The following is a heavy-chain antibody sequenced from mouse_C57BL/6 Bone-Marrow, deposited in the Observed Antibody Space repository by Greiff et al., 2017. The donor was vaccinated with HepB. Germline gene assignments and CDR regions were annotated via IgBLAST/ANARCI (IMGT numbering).Heavy chain of an antibody. V-gene: IGHV1-82*01. J-gene: IGHJ2*01. CDR2: IYPGDGDT. Sequence: QVQLQQSGPELVKPGASVKISCKASGYAFSSSWMNWVKQRPGKGLEWIGRIYPGDGDTNYNGKFKGKATLTADKSSSTAYMQLSSLTSEDSAVYFCASWDEFDYWGQGTTLTGAS. CDR1: GYAFSSSW. CDR3: ASWDEFDY. D-gene: IGHD4-1*01.